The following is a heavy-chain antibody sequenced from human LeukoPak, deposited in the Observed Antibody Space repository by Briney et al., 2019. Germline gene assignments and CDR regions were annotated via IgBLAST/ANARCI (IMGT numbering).Heavy chain of an antibody. CDR3: AFSPSSWDALDY. CDR1: GYTFTSYG. D-gene: IGHD6-13*01. Sequence: ASVKVSCKASGYTFTSYGISWVRQAPGQGLEWMGWISAYNGNTNYAQKLQGRVTMTTDTSTSTAYIELRSLRSDDRAVYYCAFSPSSWDALDYWGQGTLVTVSS. V-gene: IGHV1-18*01. CDR2: ISAYNGNT. J-gene: IGHJ4*02.